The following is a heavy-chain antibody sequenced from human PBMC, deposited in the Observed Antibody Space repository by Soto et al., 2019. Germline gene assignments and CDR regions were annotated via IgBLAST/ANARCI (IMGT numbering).Heavy chain of an antibody. J-gene: IGHJ4*02. D-gene: IGHD3-9*01. CDR1: GLTFSSYA. CDR3: AKPRSRTYDILTGYSFDY. Sequence: GALRLSCAASGLTFSSYAMSWVRQAPGRGLEWVSGISGSGSSAYYADSVKGRFTISRDNSKNTLYLQMNTLRAEDTAVYYCAKPRSRTYDILTGYSFDYWGQGTLVTVSS. V-gene: IGHV3-23*01. CDR2: ISGSGSSA.